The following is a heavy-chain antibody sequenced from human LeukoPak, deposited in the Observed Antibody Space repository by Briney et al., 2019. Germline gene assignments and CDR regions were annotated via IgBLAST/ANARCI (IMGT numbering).Heavy chain of an antibody. CDR1: GYSISSGYY. Sequence: SETLSLTCTVSGYSISSGYYWGWIRPPPGKGLEWIGSIYHSGSTYYNPSLKSRVTISVDTSKNQFSLKLSSVTAADTVVYYCARVYDSSGYPPCWGQGTLVTVSS. V-gene: IGHV4-38-2*02. CDR3: ARVYDSSGYPPC. D-gene: IGHD3-22*01. CDR2: IYHSGST. J-gene: IGHJ4*02.